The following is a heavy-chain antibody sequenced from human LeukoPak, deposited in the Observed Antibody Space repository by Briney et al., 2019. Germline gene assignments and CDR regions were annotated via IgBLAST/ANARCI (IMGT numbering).Heavy chain of an antibody. J-gene: IGHJ4*02. CDR2: IYHSGST. CDR1: GGSLSGYY. D-gene: IGHD5-24*01. Sequence: SETLCLTCAVYGGSLSGYYWSWIRQPPGKGLEWIGYIYHSGSTYYNPSLKSRVTISVDGSKNQFSLKLSSVTAADTAVYYCARVEGPFDYWGQGTLVTVSS. CDR3: ARVEGPFDY. V-gene: IGHV4-34*01.